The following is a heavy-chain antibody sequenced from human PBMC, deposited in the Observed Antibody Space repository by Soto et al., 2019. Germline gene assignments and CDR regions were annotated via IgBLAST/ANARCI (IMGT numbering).Heavy chain of an antibody. Sequence: SETLSLTCTVSGGSVSSTSYYWTWIRQPPGKGLEWIGYIHYSGSTNYNPSLKSRVAMSVDTSKNHFSLKLSSVTAADTAVYYCQRAWEPLYFDYCGQGALVTVSS. J-gene: IGHJ4*02. V-gene: IGHV4-61*01. CDR1: GGSVSSTSYY. D-gene: IGHD1-26*01. CDR3: QRAWEPLYFDY. CDR2: IHYSGST.